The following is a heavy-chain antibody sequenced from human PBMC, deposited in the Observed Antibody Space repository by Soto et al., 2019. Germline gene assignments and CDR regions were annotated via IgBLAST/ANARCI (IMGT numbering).Heavy chain of an antibody. CDR1: GDSISNVY. Sequence: QVQLQESGPGLVKPSETLSLTCTVSGDSISNVYWSWVRQPPGKGLESMGRVSASARTNYNASLQCHVTMSLDTSKTQCSLRLTSVSAADTAVYVCATGRGRYLDLWGRGTLVIVSS. CDR3: ATGRGRYLDL. D-gene: IGHD3-16*01. J-gene: IGHJ2*01. V-gene: IGHV4-4*07. CDR2: VSASART.